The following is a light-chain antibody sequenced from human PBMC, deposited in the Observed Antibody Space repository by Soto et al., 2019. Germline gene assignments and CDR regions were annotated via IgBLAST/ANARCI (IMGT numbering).Light chain of an antibody. CDR3: MQALQTPYT. CDR2: LGS. V-gene: IGKV2-28*01. J-gene: IGKJ2*01. Sequence: DIVMTQSPLSLPVTPGEPASISCRSSQSLLHSNGYNYLDWYLQKPGQSPLLLIYLGSNRASGVPDRFSGRGSGTDFTLKISRVEAEDVGVYYCMQALQTPYTFGQGTKLEIK. CDR1: QSLLHSNGYNY.